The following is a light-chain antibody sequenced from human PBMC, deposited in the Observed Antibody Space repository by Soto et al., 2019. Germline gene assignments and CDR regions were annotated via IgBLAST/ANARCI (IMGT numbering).Light chain of an antibody. V-gene: IGKV1-39*01. CDR3: QQSYSSPRT. Sequence: DIKMTQSPSSLSASVGVRVTISCRASQSISNYLNWYQQKPGKAPELLIYLASSLQSGVPSRFSGSGSGTDFTLTISSLQPEDFATYYCQQSYSSPRTFGQGTKVDIK. CDR1: QSISNY. CDR2: LAS. J-gene: IGKJ1*01.